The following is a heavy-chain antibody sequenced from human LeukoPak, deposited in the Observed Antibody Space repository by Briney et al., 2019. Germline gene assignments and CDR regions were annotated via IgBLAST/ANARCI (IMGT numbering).Heavy chain of an antibody. J-gene: IGHJ6*02. CDR2: IYYSGSI. Sequence: SETLSLTCTVSGGSISDHFWSWIRQPPGKGLEWVGYIYYSGSINYNPSLKSRVTISIDTSKIQFSLTLSSVTAADTAVYYCARLDRYYYGMDVWGQGTTVTVSS. CDR3: ARLDRYYYGMDV. CDR1: GGSISDHF. D-gene: IGHD3/OR15-3a*01. V-gene: IGHV4-59*11.